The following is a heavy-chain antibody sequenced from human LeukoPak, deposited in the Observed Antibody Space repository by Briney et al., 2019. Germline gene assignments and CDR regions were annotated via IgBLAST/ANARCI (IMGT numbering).Heavy chain of an antibody. D-gene: IGHD2-21*01. Sequence: GGSLRLSCAASGFTFSSYAMSWVRQAPGKGLEWVSAISGSGGSTYYADSVKGRFTISRDNAKNSLYLQMNSLRAEDTAVYYCARVDIVAGPAFDIWGQGTMVTVSS. J-gene: IGHJ3*02. CDR3: ARVDIVAGPAFDI. V-gene: IGHV3-23*01. CDR2: ISGSGGST. CDR1: GFTFSSYA.